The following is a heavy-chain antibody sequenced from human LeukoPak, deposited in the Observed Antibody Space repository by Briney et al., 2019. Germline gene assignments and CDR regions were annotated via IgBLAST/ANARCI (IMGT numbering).Heavy chain of an antibody. Sequence: GGSLRLSCAASGFTFSSYAMTWVRQAPGKGLEWVSAISGSGVSTYYADSVKGRFTISRDNSKNTLYLQMNSLRAEDTAVYYCARGWFGDLLFRLFDYWGQGSLVTVSS. CDR1: GFTFSSYA. CDR3: ARGWFGDLLFRLFDY. J-gene: IGHJ4*02. CDR2: ISGSGVST. V-gene: IGHV3-23*01. D-gene: IGHD3-10*01.